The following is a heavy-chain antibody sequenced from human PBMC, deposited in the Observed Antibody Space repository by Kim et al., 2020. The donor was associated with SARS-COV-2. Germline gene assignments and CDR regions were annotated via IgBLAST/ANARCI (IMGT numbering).Heavy chain of an antibody. V-gene: IGHV3-23*01. Sequence: GGSLRLSCAASGFTFTTSPMGWVRQASGKGLEWVSRISWDGTRTYYADSVKGRVTMSSDKSRNTVYLHMDNLRVEDTAIYYCVKGVINSGFDYWGHGTQVTVSS. CDR1: GFTFTTSP. D-gene: IGHD1-26*01. J-gene: IGHJ4*01. CDR2: ISWDGTRT. CDR3: VKGVINSGFDY.